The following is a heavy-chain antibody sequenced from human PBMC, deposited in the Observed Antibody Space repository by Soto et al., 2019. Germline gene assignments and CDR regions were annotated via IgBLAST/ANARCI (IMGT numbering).Heavy chain of an antibody. CDR2: IYYSGST. CDR1: GGSISSSSYY. D-gene: IGHD1-26*01. Sequence: SETLSLTCTLSGGSISSSSYYWGWIRQPPGKGLEWIGSIYYSGSTYYNPSLKSRVTISVDTSKNQFSLTLSSVTAADTAVYYCARGVVGATSVDYWGQGTLDTVSS. J-gene: IGHJ4*02. CDR3: ARGVVGATSVDY. V-gene: IGHV4-39*01.